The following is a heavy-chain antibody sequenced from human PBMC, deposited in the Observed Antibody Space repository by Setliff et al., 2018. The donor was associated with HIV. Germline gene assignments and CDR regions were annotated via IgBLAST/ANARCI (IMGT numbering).Heavy chain of an antibody. CDR2: IYYSGST. CDR1: GGSINSGGYY. D-gene: IGHD3-22*01. V-gene: IGHV4-31*03. J-gene: IGHJ1*01. Sequence: SETLSLTCTVSGGSINSGGYYWSWIRQHPGKGLEWIGYIYYSGSTYYNPSLKSRLTISLDTSKNQFSLKLSSVTAADTAVYYCARDPPRYYDSSGYYYPIWGQGTLVTVSS. CDR3: ARDPPRYYDSSGYYYPI.